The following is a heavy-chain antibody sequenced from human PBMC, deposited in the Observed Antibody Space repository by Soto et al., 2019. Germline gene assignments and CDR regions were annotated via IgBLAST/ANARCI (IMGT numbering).Heavy chain of an antibody. J-gene: IGHJ6*02. CDR1: GGSISSYY. CDR2: IYYSGST. D-gene: IGHD1-26*01. CDR3: ARVQGSSRWVAYYYGMDV. Sequence: SETLSLTCTVSGGSISSYYWSWIRQPPGKGLEWIGYIYYSGSTNYNPSLKSRVTISVDTSKNQFSLKLSSVTAADTAVYYCARVQGSSRWVAYYYGMDVWGQGTTVTVSS. V-gene: IGHV4-59*01.